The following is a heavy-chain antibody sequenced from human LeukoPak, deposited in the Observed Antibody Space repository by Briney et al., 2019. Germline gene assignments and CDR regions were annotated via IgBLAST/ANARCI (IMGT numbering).Heavy chain of an antibody. CDR1: GFTFGLTFSNYV. CDR3: ASWGNIAAAGTDY. D-gene: IGHD6-13*01. V-gene: IGHV3-7*01. CDR2: IKQDGSEK. J-gene: IGHJ4*02. Sequence: GGSLRLSCAASGFTFGLTFSNYVMSWVRQAPGKGLEWVTNIKQDGSEKYYVDSVKGRFTISRDNAKNSLYLQMNSLRAEDTAVYYCASWGNIAAAGTDYWGQGTLVTVSS.